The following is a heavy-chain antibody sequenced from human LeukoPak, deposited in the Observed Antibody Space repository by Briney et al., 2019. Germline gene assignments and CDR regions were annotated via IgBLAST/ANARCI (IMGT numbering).Heavy chain of an antibody. CDR1: GGTFSSYV. V-gene: IGHV1-69*01. CDR3: ARIMYYYDSSGYHGEYYFDY. Sequence: ASVKVSCKASGGTFSSYVISWVRQAPGQGLEWMGGIIPIFGTANYAQKFQGRVTITADESTSTAYMELSSLRSEDTAVYYCARIMYYYDSSGYHGEYYFDYWGQGTLVTVSS. J-gene: IGHJ4*02. D-gene: IGHD3-22*01. CDR2: IIPIFGTA.